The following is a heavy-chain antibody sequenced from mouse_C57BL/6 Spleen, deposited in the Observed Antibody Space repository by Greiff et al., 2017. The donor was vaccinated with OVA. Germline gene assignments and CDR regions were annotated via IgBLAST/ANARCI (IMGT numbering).Heavy chain of an antibody. CDR3: AKELRLRPSFDY. CDR2: INPNNGGT. CDR1: GYTFTDYN. Sequence: VQLQQSGPELVKPGASVKMSCKASGYTFTDYNMHWVKQSHGKSLEWIGYINPNNGGTSYNQKFKGKATLTVNKSSSTAYMELRSLTSEDSAVYYCAKELRLRPSFDYWGQGTTLTVSS. J-gene: IGHJ2*01. D-gene: IGHD3-2*02. V-gene: IGHV1-22*01.